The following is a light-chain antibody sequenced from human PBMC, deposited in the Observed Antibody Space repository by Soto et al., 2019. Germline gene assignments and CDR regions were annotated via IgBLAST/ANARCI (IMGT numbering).Light chain of an antibody. CDR2: GAS. CDR3: PQYGSSPSWT. Sequence: EIVLTQSPGTLSLSPGERDTLSCRASQSVSSSYLAWYQQKPGQAPRLLIYGASSRATGIPDRFSGSGSGTEFTLTISRLEPEDFAVYYCPQYGSSPSWTFGQGTKVEIK. J-gene: IGKJ1*01. V-gene: IGKV3-20*01. CDR1: QSVSSSY.